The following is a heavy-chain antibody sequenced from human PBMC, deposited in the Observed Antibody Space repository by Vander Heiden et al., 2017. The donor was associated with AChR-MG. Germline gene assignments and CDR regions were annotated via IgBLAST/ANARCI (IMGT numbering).Heavy chain of an antibody. V-gene: IGHV2-5*02. CDR2: IYWDDDK. J-gene: IGHJ4*02. D-gene: IGHD2-2*01. CDR1: GFSLSTSGVG. CDR3: AQLDSSTSCYDY. Sequence: QITLKESGPTLVKPTQTLTLTCTFSGFSLSTSGVGVGWIRQPPGKALEWLALIYWDDDKRYSPSLKSRITITKDTSKNQVVLTMTNMDPVDTATYYCAQLDSSTSCYDYWGQGTLVTVSS.